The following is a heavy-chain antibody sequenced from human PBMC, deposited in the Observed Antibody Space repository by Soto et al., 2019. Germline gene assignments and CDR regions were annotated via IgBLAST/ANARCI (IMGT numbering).Heavy chain of an antibody. Sequence: ASRYTFTSYDINWVRQATGQGLEWVSGISWNSGSIGYADSVKGRFTISRDNAKNSLYLQMNSLRAEDTALYYCAKAGYCTNGVCYTGNYYYYGMDVWGQGTTVTVSS. V-gene: IGHV3-9*01. J-gene: IGHJ6*02. CDR1: RYTFTSYD. D-gene: IGHD2-8*01. CDR3: AKAGYCTNGVCYTGNYYYYGMDV. CDR2: ISWNSGSI.